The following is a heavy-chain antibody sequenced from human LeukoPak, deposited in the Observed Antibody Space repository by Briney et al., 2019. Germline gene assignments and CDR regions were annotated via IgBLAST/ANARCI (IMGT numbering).Heavy chain of an antibody. D-gene: IGHD3-3*01. J-gene: IGHJ3*02. CDR3: ARGKSGYPDAFDI. CDR1: GFTFSCYS. CDR2: ISSSSSTI. V-gene: IGHV3-48*02. Sequence: GGSLRLSCAASGFTFSCYSMNWVRQAPGKGLEWVSYISSSSSTIYYADSVKGRFTISRDNAKNSPYLQMNSLRDEDTAVYYCARGKSGYPDAFDIWGQGTMVTVSS.